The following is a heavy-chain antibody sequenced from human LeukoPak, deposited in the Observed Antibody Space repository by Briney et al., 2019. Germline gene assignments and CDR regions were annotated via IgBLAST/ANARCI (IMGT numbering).Heavy chain of an antibody. D-gene: IGHD2-15*01. CDR1: GGPFSGYY. CDR2: INHSGST. J-gene: IGHJ6*04. V-gene: IGHV4-34*01. Sequence: SETLSLTCAVYGGPFSGYYWSWIRQPPGKGLEWIGEINHSGSTNYNPSLKSRVTISVDTSKNQFSLKLSSVTAADTAVYYCARGMGYCSGGSCYYYYYGMDVWGKGTTVTVSS. CDR3: ARGMGYCSGGSCYYYYYGMDV.